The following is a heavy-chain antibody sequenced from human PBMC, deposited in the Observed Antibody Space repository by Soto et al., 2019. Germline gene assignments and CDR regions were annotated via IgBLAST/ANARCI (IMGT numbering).Heavy chain of an antibody. CDR3: AREGLSLAFDI. D-gene: IGHD2-21*02. CDR1: GFTFSSYW. V-gene: IGHV3-7*01. CDR2: IKQDGSEK. J-gene: IGHJ3*02. Sequence: EVQLVESGGGLVQPGGSLRLSCAASGFTFSSYWMSWVRQAPGKGLEWVANIKQDGSEKYYVDSVKGRFTISRDNAKNSLYLQMNRLRAEDTAVYYCAREGLSLAFDIWGQGKMVTVSS.